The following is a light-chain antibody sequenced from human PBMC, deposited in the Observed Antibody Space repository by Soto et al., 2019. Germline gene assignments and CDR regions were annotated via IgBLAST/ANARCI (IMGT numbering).Light chain of an antibody. V-gene: IGKV3-20*01. J-gene: IGKJ1*01. CDR1: QSVSSSY. CDR2: GAS. Sequence: EIVLTQSPGTLSLSPGERATLSCRASQSVSSSYLAWYQQKPGQPPRLLIYGASSRATGIPDRFSGSGSGTDFTLTISRLEPEDFAMYYCQRYDSLRTFGQGTKVDIK. CDR3: QRYDSLRT.